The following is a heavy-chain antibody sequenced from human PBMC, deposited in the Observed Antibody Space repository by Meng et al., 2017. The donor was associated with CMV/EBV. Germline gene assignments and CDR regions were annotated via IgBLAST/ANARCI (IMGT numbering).Heavy chain of an antibody. V-gene: IGHV1-18*01. D-gene: IGHD3-16*01. CDR1: GYTFTSYG. CDR2: ICAYYGKT. J-gene: IGHJ4*02. Sequence: QMLHSVPAVETPADSMYVSCNASGYTFTSYGLSWMRHPPGQGLDCVCFICAYYGKTNYAQNPQDRGSMRSVTSTRTAYSMIMSLISADASVYYCSTNIMTHFDYWGQGTLVTVSS. CDR3: STNIMTHFDY.